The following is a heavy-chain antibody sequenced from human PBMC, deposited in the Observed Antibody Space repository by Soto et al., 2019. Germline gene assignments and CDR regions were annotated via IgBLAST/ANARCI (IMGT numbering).Heavy chain of an antibody. CDR1: GGSFSGYY. CDR2: INHSGST. V-gene: IGHV4-34*01. Sequence: QVQLQQWGAGLLKPSETLSLTCAVYGGSFSGYYWSWIRQPPGKGLEWIGEINHSGSTNYNPSLKSRVTISVDTSKNQFSLNLSSVTAADTAVYFCARLWQQLVGGGVFDIWGQGTMVTVSS. CDR3: ARLWQQLVGGGVFDI. D-gene: IGHD6-13*01. J-gene: IGHJ3*02.